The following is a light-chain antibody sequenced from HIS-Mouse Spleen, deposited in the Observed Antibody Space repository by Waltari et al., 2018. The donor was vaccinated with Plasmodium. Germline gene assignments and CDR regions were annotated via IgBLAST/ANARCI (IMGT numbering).Light chain of an antibody. J-gene: IGKJ3*01. CDR1: QSVSSSY. Sequence: EIVLTQSPGTLSLSPGERATLSCRASQSVSSSYLAWYQQKPGQAPRLLICGASSRFSGIPDMISGSGSGTDDALTISRLEPEDFAVYDCQQYCSALFTFGPGTKVDIK. CDR2: GAS. V-gene: IGKV3-20*01. CDR3: QQYCSALFT.